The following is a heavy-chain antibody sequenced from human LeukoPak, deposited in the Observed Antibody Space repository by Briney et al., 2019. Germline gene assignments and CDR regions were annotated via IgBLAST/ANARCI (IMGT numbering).Heavy chain of an antibody. J-gene: IGHJ4*02. Sequence: SVKVSCKASRCTFSSYAISWVRQAPGQGLEWMGGIIPIFGTSNYAQKFQGRVTITADEATSTAYMELSSLRSEDKAVYYCASGGGGHCSGGSCFYYFDYWGQGTLVTVSS. CDR1: RCTFSSYA. CDR2: IIPIFGTS. D-gene: IGHD2-15*01. CDR3: ASGGGGHCSGGSCFYYFDY. V-gene: IGHV1-69*13.